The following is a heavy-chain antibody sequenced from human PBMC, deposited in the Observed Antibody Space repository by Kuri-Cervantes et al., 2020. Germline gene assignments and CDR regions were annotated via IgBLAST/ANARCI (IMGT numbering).Heavy chain of an antibody. CDR1: GFTFSSYA. J-gene: IGHJ4*02. V-gene: IGHV4-38-2*02. CDR2: IYHSGST. Sequence: GSLRLSCAASGFTFSSYAMSRVRQAPGKGVEWIGSIYHSGSTYYNPSLKSRVTISVDTSKNQFSLKLSSVTAADTAVYYCAREGLEYGGSDYWGQGTLVTSPQ. CDR3: AREGLEYGGSDY. D-gene: IGHD4-23*01.